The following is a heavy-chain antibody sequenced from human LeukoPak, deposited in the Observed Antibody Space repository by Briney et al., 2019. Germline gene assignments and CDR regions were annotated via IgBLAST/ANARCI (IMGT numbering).Heavy chain of an antibody. J-gene: IGHJ4*02. CDR2: ISGSGGST. V-gene: IGHV3-23*01. Sequence: GGSLRLSCAASGFTFSSYAMSWVRQAPGKGLEWVSAISGSGGSTYYADSVKGRFTISRDNSKNTLYLKMNSLRAEDTAVYYCASKLSPYDYYDYWGQGTLVTVSS. CDR1: GFTFSSYA. CDR3: ASKLSPYDYYDY. D-gene: IGHD2-2*01.